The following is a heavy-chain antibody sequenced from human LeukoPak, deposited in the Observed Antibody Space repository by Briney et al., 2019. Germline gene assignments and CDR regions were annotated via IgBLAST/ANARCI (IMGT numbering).Heavy chain of an antibody. J-gene: IGHJ4*02. V-gene: IGHV1-69*13. CDR1: GCTFSSYA. D-gene: IGHD2-2*01. Sequence: ASLKVSCKAYGCTFSSYAISWVRRAPGQGLEWIGWIIPIFGTANYAQKFQGRVTITADESTSTAYMELSSLRSEDTAVYYCATLGYCSSTSCPNDYWGQGTLVTVSS. CDR3: ATLGYCSSTSCPNDY. CDR2: IIPIFGTA.